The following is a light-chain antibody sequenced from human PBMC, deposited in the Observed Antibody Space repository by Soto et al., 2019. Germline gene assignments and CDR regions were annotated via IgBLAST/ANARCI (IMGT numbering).Light chain of an antibody. CDR3: QQYNDWPQ. CDR1: QGIAKS. V-gene: IGKV1-27*01. J-gene: IGKJ1*01. Sequence: DIQMTQSPSSLSASVGDRVTITCRASQGIAKSLAWYQQKPGKAPKLLIYSASTLQSGVPSRFSGSGSGTEFTLTISSLQSEDFAVYYCQQYNDWPQFGQGTKVDIK. CDR2: SAS.